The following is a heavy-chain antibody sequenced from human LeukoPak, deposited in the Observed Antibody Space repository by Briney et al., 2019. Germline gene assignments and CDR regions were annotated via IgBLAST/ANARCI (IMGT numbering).Heavy chain of an antibody. CDR3: ARDYGYCRGNTCYASFDY. D-gene: IGHD2-2*01. V-gene: IGHV3-48*02. Sequence: GGSLRLSCAASGFTFSGYGINWVRLAPGKGLEWVSMISNGNTEHYADSVKGRFTVSRDNARNSAYLQMNSLRDEDTAMYYCARDYGYCRGNTCYASFDYWGHGTLVTGSS. J-gene: IGHJ4*01. CDR2: MISNGNTE. CDR1: GFTFSGYG.